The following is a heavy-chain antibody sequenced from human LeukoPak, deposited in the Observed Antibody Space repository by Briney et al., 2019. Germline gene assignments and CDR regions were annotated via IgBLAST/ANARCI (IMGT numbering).Heavy chain of an antibody. D-gene: IGHD1-26*01. V-gene: IGHV3-7*01. CDR2: IKQNGSEK. J-gene: IGHJ5*02. Sequence: GGSLRLSCAASGFTFSSYWVGWVRQAPGMGLEWVATIKQNGSEKYYLDSVKGRFTISRDNAKNSLFLQMNSLRDEDTPVYYCAGYRGWEFSSWGPGNLVTVSP. CDR3: AGYRGWEFSS. CDR1: GFTFSSYW.